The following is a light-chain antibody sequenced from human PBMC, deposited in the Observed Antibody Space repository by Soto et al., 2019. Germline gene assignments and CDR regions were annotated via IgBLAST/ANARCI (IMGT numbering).Light chain of an antibody. J-gene: IGKJ2*01. Sequence: EIVLTQSPGTLSVTPGEPASISCRSSQTLLHSNGYTYLNWYLQKPGQSPQLLIYLGSNRASGVPDRFSGSGSGTDFTLKINRVQAEDVGVFYCMQGLRPMYTFGQGTKLEIK. CDR3: MQGLRPMYT. CDR2: LGS. V-gene: IGKV2-28*01. CDR1: QTLLHSNGYTY.